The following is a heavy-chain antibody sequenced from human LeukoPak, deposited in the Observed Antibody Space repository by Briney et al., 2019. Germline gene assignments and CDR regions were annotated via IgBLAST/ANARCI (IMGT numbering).Heavy chain of an antibody. CDR2: ISADSGNT. CDR1: GYTFTSYG. D-gene: IGHD6-13*01. J-gene: IGHJ4*02. CDR3: ARTRRAIATAGESYFGY. Sequence: ASVKVSCKASGYTFTSYGISWVRQAPGQGREWMGWISADSGNTNYAQKLRGRVTMTTDTSTSTAYMALRSLRSDDTAVYYCARTRRAIATAGESYFGYWGQGILVTVSS. V-gene: IGHV1-18*01.